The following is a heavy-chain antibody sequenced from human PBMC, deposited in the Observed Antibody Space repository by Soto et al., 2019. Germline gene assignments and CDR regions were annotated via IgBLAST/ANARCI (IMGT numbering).Heavy chain of an antibody. V-gene: IGHV1-18*04. J-gene: IGHJ6*02. CDR2: ISAYNGNT. CDR1: GYTFTSYC. CDR3: ARDKGYCSSTSCYSHGMDV. Sequence: ASVKVSCKASGYTFTSYCIIWVLQAPGQGLEWMGWISAYNGNTNYAQKLQGRVTMTTDTSTSTAYMELRSLRSDDTAVYYCARDKGYCSSTSCYSHGMDVWGRGTTVTVSS. D-gene: IGHD2-2*02.